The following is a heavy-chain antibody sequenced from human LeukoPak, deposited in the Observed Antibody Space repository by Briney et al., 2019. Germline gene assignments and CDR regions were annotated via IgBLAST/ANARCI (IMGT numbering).Heavy chain of an antibody. CDR1: GGSFSGYY. Sequence: SETLSLTCAVYGGSFSGYYWSWIRQPPGKGLEWVGEINHSGSTNYNPSLKSRVTISVDTSNNQFSLKLSSLTAADTAVYYCARQGKYSRSFLGWGQGTLVTVSS. CDR3: ARQGKYSRSFLG. V-gene: IGHV4-34*01. CDR2: INHSGST. D-gene: IGHD6-13*01. J-gene: IGHJ4*02.